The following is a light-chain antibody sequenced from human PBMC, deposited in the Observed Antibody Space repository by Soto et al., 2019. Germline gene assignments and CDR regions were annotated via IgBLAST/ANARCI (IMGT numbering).Light chain of an antibody. CDR1: QSVSSY. J-gene: IGKJ4*02. CDR2: DAS. V-gene: IGKV3-11*01. CDR3: HLRTNWRLT. Sequence: EIVLTQSPATLSLSPGERATLSCRASQSVSSYLAWYQQKPGQAPRLLIYDASNRATGIPARFSGSGSGTDFTRTISSLDPEDFAVYHCHLRTNWRLTACGVTKGEI.